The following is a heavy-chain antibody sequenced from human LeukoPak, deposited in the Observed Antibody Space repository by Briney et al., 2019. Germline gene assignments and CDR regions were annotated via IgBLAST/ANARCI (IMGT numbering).Heavy chain of an antibody. Sequence: PGRSLRLSCAASGFTFSSYAMHWVRQAPGKGLEWVAVISYDGSNKYYADPVKGRFTISRDNSKNTLYLQMNSLRAEDTAVYYCARLFCYYYGMDVWGQGTTVTVSS. J-gene: IGHJ6*02. D-gene: IGHD3-10*02. CDR3: ARLFCYYYGMDV. CDR2: ISYDGSNK. CDR1: GFTFSSYA. V-gene: IGHV3-30*04.